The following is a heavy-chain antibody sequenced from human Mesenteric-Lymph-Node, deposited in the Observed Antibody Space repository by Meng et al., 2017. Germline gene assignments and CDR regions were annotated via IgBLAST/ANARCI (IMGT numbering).Heavy chain of an antibody. CDR3: AKRSGVGVYSLDV. D-gene: IGHD3-3*01. CDR2: ISSTGATT. V-gene: IGHV3-23*01. J-gene: IGHJ6*02. CDR1: GFTFSNYA. Sequence: GESLKISCAASGFTFSNYAMSWVRQAPGKGLEWVSGISSTGATTYYADSVMGRVGISRDNSENRLYLQMNSLRAEDAAVYYCAKRSGVGVYSLDVWGQGTTVTVSS.